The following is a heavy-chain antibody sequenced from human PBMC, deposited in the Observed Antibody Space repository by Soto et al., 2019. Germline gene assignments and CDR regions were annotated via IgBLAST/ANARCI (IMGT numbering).Heavy chain of an antibody. CDR3: VRTARDGAVAPHWLDR. CDR1: GASIRSTDYY. Sequence: PSETLSLTCTVSGASIRSTDYYWSWIRQAPGKGLEWIGYVYYTGSTYYNPSLMSRLTISVDTSKNQFSLKLTSVTAAETAVYYCVRTARDGAVAPHWLDRWGQGTQVTVYS. CDR2: VYYTGST. D-gene: IGHD2-21*02. J-gene: IGHJ5*02. V-gene: IGHV4-30-4*01.